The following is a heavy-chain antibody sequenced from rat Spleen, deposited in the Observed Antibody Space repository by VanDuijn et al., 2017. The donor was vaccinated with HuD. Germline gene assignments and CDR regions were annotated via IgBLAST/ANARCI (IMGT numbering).Heavy chain of an antibody. D-gene: IGHD1-6*01. CDR2: VNSAGST. V-gene: IGHV3-3*01. J-gene: IGHJ3*01. Sequence: EVQLQESGPGLVKPSQSLSLTCSVTGFSITNTYRWNWIRKFPGNKLEWMGYVNSAGSTNYNPSLKSRISITRDTSKNQFFLQVDSVTTEDTATYYCARHGYTTDYLNWFAYWGQGTLVTVSS. CDR1: GFSITNTYR. CDR3: ARHGYTTDYLNWFAY.